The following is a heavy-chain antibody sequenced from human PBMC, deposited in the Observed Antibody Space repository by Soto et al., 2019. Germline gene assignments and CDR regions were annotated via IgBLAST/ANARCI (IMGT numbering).Heavy chain of an antibody. D-gene: IGHD1-7*01. V-gene: IGHV1-69*06. CDR2: IIPISGAA. CDR3: ARDMTRTVVPYFDF. Sequence: QVQLVQSGPELKKPGSSVKVSCKAPGDTFNSYGISWVRQAPGQGLEWMGRIIPISGAANYAQKFQGRVTITADKSTSTSYMELSSLRSEDTAVYYCARDMTRTVVPYFDFWGQGTLVTVSS. J-gene: IGHJ4*02. CDR1: GDTFNSYG.